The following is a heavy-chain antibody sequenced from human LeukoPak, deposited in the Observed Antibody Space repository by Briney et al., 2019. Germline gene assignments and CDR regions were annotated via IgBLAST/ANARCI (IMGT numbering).Heavy chain of an antibody. V-gene: IGHV4-30-4*01. J-gene: IGHJ4*02. CDR1: GGSISSGDYY. Sequence: SETLSLTCTVSGGSISSGDYYWSWIRQPPGKGLEWIGYIYYSGSTYYNPSLKSRVTISVDTSKNQFSLKLSSVTAADTAVYYCARPRGIAAAGTLYYWGQGTLVTVSS. CDR2: IYYSGST. CDR3: ARPRGIAAAGTLYY. D-gene: IGHD6-13*01.